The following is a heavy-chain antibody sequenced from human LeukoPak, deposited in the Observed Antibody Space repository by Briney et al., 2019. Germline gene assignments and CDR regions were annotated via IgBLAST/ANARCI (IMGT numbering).Heavy chain of an antibody. CDR1: GYTFTTYG. CDR3: ARDTRGYVSQTFDI. J-gene: IGHJ3*02. D-gene: IGHD5-18*01. CDR2: ISAYNANI. V-gene: IGHV1-18*01. Sequence: ASVKVSCKASGYTFTTYGISWVRQAPGQGLEWMGRISAYNANINYAQKLQGRVTMTTDTSTSTAYMELRSLRSDDTAVYYCARDTRGYVSQTFDIWGQGTMVTVSS.